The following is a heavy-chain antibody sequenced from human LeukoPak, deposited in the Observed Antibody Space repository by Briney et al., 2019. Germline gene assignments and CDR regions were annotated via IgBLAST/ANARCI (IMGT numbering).Heavy chain of an antibody. Sequence: WIRQPAGKGLGGIGRIYAGGRSDYNPSLRSRVTISVDTSKNQFSLRLSSVTATDTGVYYCASDHSGWLGLGYWGQGTLVSVSS. CDR2: IYAGGRS. J-gene: IGHJ4*02. V-gene: IGHV4-61*02. D-gene: IGHD6-19*01. CDR3: ASDHSGWLGLGY.